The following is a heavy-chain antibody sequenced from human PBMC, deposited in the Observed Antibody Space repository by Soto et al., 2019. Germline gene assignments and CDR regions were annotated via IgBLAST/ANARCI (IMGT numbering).Heavy chain of an antibody. CDR1: GFTFSSYG. V-gene: IGHV3-30*18. J-gene: IGHJ2*01. CDR2: ISYDGSNK. CDR3: AKGVWFGELLVDL. Sequence: QVQLVESGGGVVQPGRSLRLSCAASGFTFSSYGMHWVRQAPGKGLEWVAVISYDGSNKYYADSVKGRFTISRDNSKNQLYLQMNSLRAEDTAVYYCAKGVWFGELLVDLWGRGTLVTVSS. D-gene: IGHD3-10*01.